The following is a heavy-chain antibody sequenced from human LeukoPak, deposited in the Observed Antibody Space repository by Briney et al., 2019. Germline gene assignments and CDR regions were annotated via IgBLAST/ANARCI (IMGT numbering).Heavy chain of an antibody. J-gene: IGHJ6*02. Sequence: GGSLRLSCAASGFTFSSYAMSWVRQAPGKGLEWVSAISGSGGSTYYADSVKGRFTISRDNSKNTLYLQMNSLRAEDTAVYYCAKVEAYCGGDCYPSYYYGMDVWGQGTTVTVSS. D-gene: IGHD2-21*02. CDR3: AKVEAYCGGDCYPSYYYGMDV. CDR2: ISGSGGST. V-gene: IGHV3-23*01. CDR1: GFTFSSYA.